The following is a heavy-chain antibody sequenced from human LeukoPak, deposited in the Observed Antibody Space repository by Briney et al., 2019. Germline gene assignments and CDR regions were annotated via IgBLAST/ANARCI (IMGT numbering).Heavy chain of an antibody. Sequence: GGSLRLSCAASGFTFSSYSMNWVRQAPGKGLEWVSSISSSSSYIYYADSVKGRFTISRDNAKNSLYLQMNSLRAEDTAVYYCAKDQGDGYNIFDYWGQGTLVTVSS. CDR1: GFTFSSYS. V-gene: IGHV3-21*01. J-gene: IGHJ4*02. CDR3: AKDQGDGYNIFDY. D-gene: IGHD5-24*01. CDR2: ISSSSSYI.